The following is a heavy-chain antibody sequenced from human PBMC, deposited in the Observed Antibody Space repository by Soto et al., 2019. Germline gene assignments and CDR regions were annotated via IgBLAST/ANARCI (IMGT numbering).Heavy chain of an antibody. D-gene: IGHD5-12*01. J-gene: IGHJ6*03. CDR3: ARGAVATIYLDV. Sequence: GASGKACSQASGYTFTRSELTWGRRDTGQGLEWMGWMNPNSGNTGCAQKFQGRVTMTRNTSISTDYMELSSLRSEDTAVYYCARGAVATIYLDVWGKGTTVTVSS. CDR2: MNPNSGNT. V-gene: IGHV1-8*01. CDR1: GYTFTRSE.